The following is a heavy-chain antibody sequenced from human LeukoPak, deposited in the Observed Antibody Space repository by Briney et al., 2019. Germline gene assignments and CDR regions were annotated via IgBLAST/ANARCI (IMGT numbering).Heavy chain of an antibody. D-gene: IGHD2-2*01. CDR3: ARVPGPYCSSTDCYELDF. J-gene: IGHJ4*02. CDR2: IYAGGST. CDR1: GFTFSSYA. Sequence: PGGSLRLSCSASGFTFSSYAMTWVRQAPGKGLEWVSVIYAGGSTYYADSVKGRFTISRDNSKNTLSLQMNSLRAEDTAVYYCARVPGPYCSSTDCYELDFWGQGTLVTVSS. V-gene: IGHV3-53*01.